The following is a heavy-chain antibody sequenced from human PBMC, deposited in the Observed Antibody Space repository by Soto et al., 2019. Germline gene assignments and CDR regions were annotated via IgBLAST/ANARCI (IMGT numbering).Heavy chain of an antibody. D-gene: IGHD3-22*01. CDR2: MYPDDSDI. V-gene: IGHV5-51*01. Sequence: PGESLKISCQASGYSFSFYWIGWVRQMPGQGLEWMAIMYPDDSDIRYSPSFEAHVTISADKSTSTAFLQWSSLKASDTAMYYCATAYVYDFENSNYYRDAFDIWGQGTLVTVSS. J-gene: IGHJ3*02. CDR3: ATAYVYDFENSNYYRDAFDI. CDR1: GYSFSFYW.